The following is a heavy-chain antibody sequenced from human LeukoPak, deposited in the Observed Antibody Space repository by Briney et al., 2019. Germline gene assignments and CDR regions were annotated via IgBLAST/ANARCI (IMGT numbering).Heavy chain of an antibody. CDR3: ARTRVVPAAYYYYYMDV. CDR2: VNHSGST. Sequence: SETLSLTCAVYGASFSDYYWSWIRQPPGKWLEWIGEVNHSGSTTYNPSLKSRVTISVDTSKNQFSLKVSSVTAADTAVYYCARTRVVPAAYYYYYMDVWGKGTTVTVSS. J-gene: IGHJ6*03. D-gene: IGHD2-2*01. V-gene: IGHV4-34*01. CDR1: GASFSDYY.